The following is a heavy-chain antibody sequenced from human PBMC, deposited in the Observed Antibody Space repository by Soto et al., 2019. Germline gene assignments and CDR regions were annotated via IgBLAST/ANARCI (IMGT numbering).Heavy chain of an antibody. Sequence: GGSLRLSCAASGFTFSSYSMNWVRQAPGKGLEWVSSISSSSSYIYYADSVKGRFTISRDNAKNSLYLQMNSLRAEDTAVYYCAREAHWLVDFDYWGQGSLVTVSS. V-gene: IGHV3-21*01. D-gene: IGHD6-19*01. CDR1: GFTFSSYS. CDR2: ISSSSSYI. CDR3: AREAHWLVDFDY. J-gene: IGHJ4*02.